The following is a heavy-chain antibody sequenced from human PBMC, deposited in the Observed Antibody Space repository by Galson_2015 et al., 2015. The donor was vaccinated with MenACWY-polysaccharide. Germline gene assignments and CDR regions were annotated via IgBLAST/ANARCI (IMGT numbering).Heavy chain of an antibody. CDR1: GFTFSNYS. CDR2: IRRTGPRI. CDR3: VRDPHALDF. Sequence: SLRLSCAASGFTFSNYSMNWVRQAPGKGLEWVSYIRRTGPRIYYADSVKGRFTITRDNAKSLLFLQMNSLRADDTAVYYCVRDPHALDFWGLGTLVTVSS. J-gene: IGHJ4*02. D-gene: IGHD2-2*01. V-gene: IGHV3-48*01.